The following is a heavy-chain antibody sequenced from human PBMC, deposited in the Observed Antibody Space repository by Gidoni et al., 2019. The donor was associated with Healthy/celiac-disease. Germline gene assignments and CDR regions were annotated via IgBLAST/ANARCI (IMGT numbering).Heavy chain of an antibody. Sequence: EVQLLESGGGLVQPGGSLRLSCAASGFTFSSYAMSWVRQAPGKGLEGVSAISGSGGSTYYADSVKGRFTISRDNSKNTLYLQMNSLRAEDTAVYYCAKDHDYGDYITRGYFDYWGQGTLVTVSS. J-gene: IGHJ4*02. CDR3: AKDHDYGDYITRGYFDY. CDR2: ISGSGGST. D-gene: IGHD4-17*01. CDR1: GFTFSSYA. V-gene: IGHV3-23*01.